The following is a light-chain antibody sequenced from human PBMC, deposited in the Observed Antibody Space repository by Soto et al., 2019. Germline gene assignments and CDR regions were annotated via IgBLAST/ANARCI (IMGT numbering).Light chain of an antibody. CDR3: RSFAGSSTFVV. J-gene: IGLJ2*01. CDR1: SSDVGSYNL. CDR2: EDS. Sequence: QSALTQPPSASGSPGQSITISCTGTSSDVGSYNLVSWYQQHPGKAPKLMIYEDSKRPSGVSNRFSGSKSGNTASLTISGLQAEDEADYYCRSFAGSSTFVVFGGGTQLTVL. V-gene: IGLV2-23*02.